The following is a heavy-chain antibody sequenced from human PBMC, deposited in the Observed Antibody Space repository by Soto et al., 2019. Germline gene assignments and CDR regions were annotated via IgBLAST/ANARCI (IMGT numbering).Heavy chain of an antibody. J-gene: IGHJ4*02. CDR3: TRSITGTTSFDY. D-gene: IGHD1-7*01. CDR2: SRDKGNSYST. Sequence: EVQLVESGGGLVQPGGSLRLSCAGSGFIFSDYYIDWVRQAPGKGLEWVGRSRDKGNSYSTDYAASVKGRFTVSRDASKTSLYLQMNSLQTEDTALYYCTRSITGTTSFDYWGQGTLVTVSS. CDR1: GFIFSDYY. V-gene: IGHV3-72*01.